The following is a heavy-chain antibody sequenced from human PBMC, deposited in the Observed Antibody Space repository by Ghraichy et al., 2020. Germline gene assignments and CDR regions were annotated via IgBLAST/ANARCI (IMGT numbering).Heavy chain of an antibody. Sequence: ASVKVSCKASCYTFTSYGISWVRQAPGQGLEWMGWISAYNGNTNYAQKLQGRVTMTTDTSTSTAYMELRSLRSDDTAVYYCARDQDTMVRGPSRAFDIWGQGTMVTVSS. CDR1: CYTFTSYG. J-gene: IGHJ3*02. D-gene: IGHD3-10*01. CDR3: ARDQDTMVRGPSRAFDI. CDR2: ISAYNGNT. V-gene: IGHV1-18*04.